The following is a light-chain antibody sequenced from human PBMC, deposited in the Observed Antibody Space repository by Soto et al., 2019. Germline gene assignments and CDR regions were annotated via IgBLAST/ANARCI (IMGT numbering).Light chain of an antibody. CDR1: SANIGNNF. V-gene: IGLV1-44*01. CDR3: AAWDASLDGAV. Sequence: QSVLTQPPSASGTPGQRVTISCSGRSANIGNNFVCWYQQLPGTAPKLLIYSNNQRPSGVPDRFSGSKSGTSASLAISGLQSEDEADYYCAAWDASLDGAVFGGGTQLTVL. CDR2: SNN. J-gene: IGLJ7*01.